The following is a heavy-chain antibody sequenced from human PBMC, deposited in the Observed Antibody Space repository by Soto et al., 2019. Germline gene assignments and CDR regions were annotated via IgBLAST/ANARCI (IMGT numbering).Heavy chain of an antibody. CDR2: INAGNGNP. CDR3: ARGDRWAVTKGGWDV. J-gene: IGHJ6*02. Sequence: QVQLVQSGAEVKKPGASVKVSCKASGYTFTRYAMHWVRQAPGQRPEWMGWINAGNGNPKYSQTFQGRVTITRDTPASTAYMELGSLRSEYTAVYYCARGDRWAVTKGGWDVWGQGTTVTVSS. V-gene: IGHV1-3*01. D-gene: IGHD4-17*01. CDR1: GYTFTRYA.